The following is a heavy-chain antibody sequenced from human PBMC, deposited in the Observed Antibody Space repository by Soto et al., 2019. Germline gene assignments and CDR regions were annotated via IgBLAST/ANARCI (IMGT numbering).Heavy chain of an antibody. V-gene: IGHV4-31*03. CDR3: AREGGYCSPGNCHSLLWFDP. D-gene: IGHD2-15*01. Sequence: PSETLSLTCTVSGDSLSSGSYYWSWIRQHPGKGLEWIGYIYYSGSTFYNPSLKSRIIISVDTSKNQFSLKLTSVTAADTAVYYCAREGGYCSPGNCHSLLWFDPWGQGTLVTVPS. J-gene: IGHJ5*02. CDR1: GDSLSSGSYY. CDR2: IYYSGST.